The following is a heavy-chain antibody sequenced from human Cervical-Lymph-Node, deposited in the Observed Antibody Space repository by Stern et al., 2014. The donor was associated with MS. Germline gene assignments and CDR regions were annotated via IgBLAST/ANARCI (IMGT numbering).Heavy chain of an antibody. CDR3: AREVAGHRLGMMDV. V-gene: IGHV1-46*01. D-gene: IGHD6-19*01. J-gene: IGHJ6*02. CDR2: INPSGGST. CDR1: GYTFINDY. Sequence: VQLVQSGAEVKKPGASVKVSCKASGYTFINDYMHWVRQAPGQGLEWMGIINPSGGSTSYAQKFQGRVTMTRDTSTSTVYMELSGLRSEDTAVYYCAREVAGHRLGMMDVWGQGTTVTVSS.